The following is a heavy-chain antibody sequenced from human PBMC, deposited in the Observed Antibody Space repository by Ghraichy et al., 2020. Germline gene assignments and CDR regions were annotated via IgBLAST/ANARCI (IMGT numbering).Heavy chain of an antibody. D-gene: IGHD4-17*01. CDR3: ARGPPDYGDYHCFDS. V-gene: IGHV4-59*01. CDR1: GGSISSYY. CDR2: IYYSGST. J-gene: IGHJ4*02. Sequence: SETLSLTCTVSGGSISSYYWSWIRQPPGKGLEWIGYIYYSGSTNYNPSLKSRVTISVDTSKNQFSLKLSSVTAADTAVYYCARGPPDYGDYHCFDSCCQGTLVTVSS.